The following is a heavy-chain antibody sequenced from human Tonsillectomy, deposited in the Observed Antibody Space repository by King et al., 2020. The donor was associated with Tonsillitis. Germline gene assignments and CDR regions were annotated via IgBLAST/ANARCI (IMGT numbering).Heavy chain of an antibody. V-gene: IGHV1-46*03. CDR3: ARYKWSYDAFEI. CDR1: GYIFTRFF. Sequence: QLVQSGAEVKKPGASVKVSCKASGYIFTRFFMHWVRQAPGQGLEWMGIINPSGGSTTYAQKFQGRVTMTRDTSTSTVYMELSSLRSEDTAVYYCARYKWSYDAFEIWGQGAMVTVSS. D-gene: IGHD1-7*01. J-gene: IGHJ3*02. CDR2: INPSGGST.